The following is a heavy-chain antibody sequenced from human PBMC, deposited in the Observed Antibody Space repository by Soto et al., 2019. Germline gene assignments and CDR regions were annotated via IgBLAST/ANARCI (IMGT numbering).Heavy chain of an antibody. CDR2: IYSGGST. J-gene: IGHJ4*02. CDR3: ARDLGYGSGSYYP. V-gene: IGHV3-53*04. CDR1: GFTVSSNY. Sequence: LILSCAASGFTVSSNYMSWGRQAPGKGLEWVSVIYSGGSTYYADSVKGRFTISRHNSKNTLYLQMNSLRAEDTALYYCARDLGYGSGSYYPWGQGTLVTVSS. D-gene: IGHD3-10*01.